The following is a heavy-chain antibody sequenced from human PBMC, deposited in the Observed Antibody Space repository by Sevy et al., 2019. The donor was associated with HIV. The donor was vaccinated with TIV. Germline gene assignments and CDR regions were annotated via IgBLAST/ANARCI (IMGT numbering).Heavy chain of an antibody. J-gene: IGHJ5*02. Sequence: SQTLSLTCAVYGGSFSGYYWNRIRQTPGKGLEWIGEINHSGSTNYNPSLKSRVTISVDTSKHQFSLRLNSVTAADTAVYYCARAPPVVVVPGAPSWFDPWGQGTLVTVSS. CDR3: ARAPPVVVVPGAPSWFDP. CDR2: INHSGST. V-gene: IGHV4-34*01. CDR1: GGSFSGYY. D-gene: IGHD2-2*01.